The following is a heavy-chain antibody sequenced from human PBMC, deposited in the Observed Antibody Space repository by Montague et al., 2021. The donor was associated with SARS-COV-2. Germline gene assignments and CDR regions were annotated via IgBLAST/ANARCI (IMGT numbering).Heavy chain of an antibody. CDR3: ARNASRGITIFGVVTASYYFDD. J-gene: IGHJ4*02. Sequence: ETLSLTCTVSGGSISSSSYYWGWIRQPPGKGLEWIGCIYYSGSTYYNPSLKSRVTISVDTSKNQFSLKLSSVTAADTAVYYCARNASRGITIFGVVTASYYFDDWGQGTLVTVSS. V-gene: IGHV4-39*01. CDR1: GGSISSSSYY. CDR2: IYYSGST. D-gene: IGHD3-3*01.